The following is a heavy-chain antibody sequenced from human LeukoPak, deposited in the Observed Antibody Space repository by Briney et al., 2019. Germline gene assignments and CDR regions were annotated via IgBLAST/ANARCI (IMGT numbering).Heavy chain of an antibody. CDR3: ARDPGYSSSWYWYYGMDV. Sequence: ASVKVSCKASGYTFTGYCMHWVRQAPGQGLEWMGWINPNSGGTNYAQKFQGRVTMTRDTSISTAYMELSRLRSDDTAVYYCARDPGYSSSWYWYYGMDVWGQGTTVTVSS. CDR1: GYTFTGYC. D-gene: IGHD6-13*01. CDR2: INPNSGGT. J-gene: IGHJ6*02. V-gene: IGHV1-2*02.